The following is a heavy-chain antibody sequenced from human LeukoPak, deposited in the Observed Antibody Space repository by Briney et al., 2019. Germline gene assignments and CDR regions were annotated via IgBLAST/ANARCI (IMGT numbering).Heavy chain of an antibody. J-gene: IGHJ4*02. V-gene: IGHV4-4*09. Sequence: SETLSLTCTVSGASTSSDYWSWIRQPPGRRPEWIGYIYSSGTTKYNPSLQSRVTISIDTSKNQFSLKLTSMTAADTAVYFCSRLLPSRPDFYFDYWGQGTLVTVSS. D-gene: IGHD6-6*01. CDR1: GASTSSDY. CDR3: SRLLPSRPDFYFDY. CDR2: IYSSGTT.